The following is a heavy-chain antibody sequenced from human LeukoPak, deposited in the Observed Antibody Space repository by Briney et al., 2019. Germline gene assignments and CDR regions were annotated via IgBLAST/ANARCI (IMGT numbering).Heavy chain of an antibody. V-gene: IGHV3-21*01. Sequence: PGGSLRLSCAASGYTFSSYSMNWVRQAPGKGLEWVSFISSSSSYIYYADSVKGRFTISIDNAKNSLYLQMNSLRAEDTAVYYCARDGTAAGTDYWGQGTLVTVSS. CDR2: ISSSSSYI. CDR3: ARDGTAAGTDY. J-gene: IGHJ4*02. CDR1: GYTFSSYS. D-gene: IGHD6-13*01.